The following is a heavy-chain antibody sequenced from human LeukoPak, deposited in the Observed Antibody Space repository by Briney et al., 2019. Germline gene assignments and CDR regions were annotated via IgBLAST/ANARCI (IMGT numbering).Heavy chain of an antibody. J-gene: IGHJ3*02. V-gene: IGHV3-23*01. D-gene: IGHD5-18*01. CDR2: ISAGGDRT. Sequence: GGSLRLSCAASGFTFSSYDLTWVRQAPGKGLQWVSTISAGGDRTYYADSVKGRFTISRDNAKNTLYLQMISLRAEDTAVYYCARDWQWLDAFDIWGQGTMVTVSS. CDR3: ARDWQWLDAFDI. CDR1: GFTFSSYD.